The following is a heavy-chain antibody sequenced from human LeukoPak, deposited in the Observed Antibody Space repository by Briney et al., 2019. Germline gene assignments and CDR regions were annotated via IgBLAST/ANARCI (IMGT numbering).Heavy chain of an antibody. CDR2: IYYSGST. J-gene: IGHJ4*02. CDR3: ARYSALAQAVMFDY. D-gene: IGHD6-19*01. CDR1: GGSISSYY. Sequence: PSETLSLTCTVSGGSISSYYWSWIRQPPGKGLEWIGYIYYSGSTNYNPSLKSRVTISLDTSGNQFSLKLSSVTAADTAVYYCARYSALAQAVMFDYWGQGTLVTVSS. V-gene: IGHV4-59*01.